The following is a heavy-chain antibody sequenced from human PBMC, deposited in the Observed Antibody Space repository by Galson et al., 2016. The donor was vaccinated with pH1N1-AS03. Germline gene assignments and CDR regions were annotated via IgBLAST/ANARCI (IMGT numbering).Heavy chain of an antibody. V-gene: IGHV4-39*07. CDR2: IYSRGAT. CDR3: ARHVGGSYPNNLDS. CDR1: GDSISSTPYY. D-gene: IGHD1-26*01. Sequence: ETLSLTCTVSGDSISSTPYYWGWIRQPPGKGLEWIGTIYSRGATYYSPSLKSRVTISIDSSKNLFSLSLSSVTAADTAVYYCARHVGGSYPNNLDSWGQGTLVIVSS. J-gene: IGHJ4*02.